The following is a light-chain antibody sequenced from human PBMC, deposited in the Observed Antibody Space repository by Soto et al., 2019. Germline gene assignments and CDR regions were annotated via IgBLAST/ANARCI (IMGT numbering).Light chain of an antibody. CDR2: GAF. CDR1: QSVSSN. Sequence: EIVMTQSPATLSVSPGERATLSSRASQSVSSNLAWYQQKPGHAPRLLIYGAFTRATGIPARFSGSGSGTEFTLTISSLQSEDFAVYYCQQYNNWPPVTFGQGTKVEIK. J-gene: IGKJ1*01. V-gene: IGKV3-15*01. CDR3: QQYNNWPPVT.